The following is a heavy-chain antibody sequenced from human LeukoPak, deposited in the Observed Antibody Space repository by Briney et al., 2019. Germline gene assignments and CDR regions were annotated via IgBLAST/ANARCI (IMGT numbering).Heavy chain of an antibody. CDR2: INHSGST. CDR3: ARGLRDDILTGYPLDY. V-gene: IGHV4-34*01. D-gene: IGHD3-9*01. J-gene: IGHJ4*02. CDR1: GESFSGYY. Sequence: PSETLSLTCAVHGESFSGYYWTWIRQPPGKGLEWIGEINHSGSTNYNPSLKSRVTISVDTSKNQFSLKLSSVTAADTAVYYCARGLRDDILTGYPLDYWGQGTLVTVSS.